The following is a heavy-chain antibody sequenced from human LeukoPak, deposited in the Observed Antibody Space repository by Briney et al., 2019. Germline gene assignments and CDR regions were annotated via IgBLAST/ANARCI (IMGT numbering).Heavy chain of an antibody. J-gene: IGHJ4*02. Sequence: GGSLRLSCAASGFTFNNYAMSWVRQAPGKGLEWVSSISSSSSYIYYADSVKGRFTISRDNAKNSLYLQMNSLRAEDTAVYYCARGWTQIDYWGQGTLVTVSS. D-gene: IGHD3/OR15-3a*01. CDR3: ARGWTQIDY. V-gene: IGHV3-21*01. CDR2: ISSSSSYI. CDR1: GFTFNNYA.